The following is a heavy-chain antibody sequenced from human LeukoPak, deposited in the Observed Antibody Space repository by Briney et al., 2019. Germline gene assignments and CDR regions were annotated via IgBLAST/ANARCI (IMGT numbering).Heavy chain of an antibody. CDR1: GYTFTGYY. Sequence: ASVKVSCKASGYTFTGYYMHWVRQAPGQGLEWMGWINPNTGGTNYAQKFQGRVTMTRDTSISTGYMELSSLTSDGTAVYYCARSYTTGTTPFDYWGQGTLVTVSS. V-gene: IGHV1-2*02. CDR2: INPNTGGT. J-gene: IGHJ4*02. D-gene: IGHD1-7*01. CDR3: ARSYTTGTTPFDY.